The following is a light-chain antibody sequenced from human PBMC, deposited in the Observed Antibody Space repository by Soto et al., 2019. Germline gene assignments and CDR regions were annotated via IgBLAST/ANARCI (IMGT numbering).Light chain of an antibody. V-gene: IGKV3-15*01. J-gene: IGKJ5*01. CDR2: DAS. Sequence: EIVMPQSPATLSVSPGESAALSCRASQSVSSNLAWHQQKPGQAPRILMYDASTRATGISARFSGSGSGTEFTLTISSLQSEDFAVYYCQQYHNWPITFGQGTRLEI. CDR1: QSVSSN. CDR3: QQYHNWPIT.